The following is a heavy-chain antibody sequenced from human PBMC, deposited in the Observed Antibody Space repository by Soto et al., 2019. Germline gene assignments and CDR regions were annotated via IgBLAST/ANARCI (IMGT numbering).Heavy chain of an antibody. CDR2: ISGSGGST. CDR3: AKMSSVGSRWTDIVEEPSSIDY. CDR1: GFIFSRYA. Sequence: EVQLLESGGGLEQPGGSLRLSCAVSGFIFSRYAMSWVRQAPGKGLEWVAGISGSGGSTDYADSVKGRFTVSRDNSKNTMFLQMNSLRADDTALYYCAKMSSVGSRWTDIVEEPSSIDYWGQGTLVTVSS. V-gene: IGHV3-23*01. D-gene: IGHD2-15*01. J-gene: IGHJ4*02.